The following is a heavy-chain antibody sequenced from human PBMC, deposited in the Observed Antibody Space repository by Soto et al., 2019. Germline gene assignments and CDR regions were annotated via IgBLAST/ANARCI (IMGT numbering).Heavy chain of an antibody. J-gene: IGHJ4*02. V-gene: IGHV1-58*01. CDR2: IVVGSGNT. Sequence: EASVKVSCKASGFTFTSSAVQWVRQARGQRLEWIGWIVVGSGNTNYAQKLQERVTITRDMSTSTAYMELSSLRSEDTAVYYCAAAGPPTVTTFDYWGQGTLVTVSS. CDR3: AAAGPPTVTTFDY. CDR1: GFTFTSSA. D-gene: IGHD4-17*01.